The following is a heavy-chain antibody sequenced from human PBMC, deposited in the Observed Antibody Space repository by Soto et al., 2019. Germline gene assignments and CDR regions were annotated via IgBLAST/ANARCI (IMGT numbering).Heavy chain of an antibody. D-gene: IGHD6-19*01. J-gene: IGHJ6*02. CDR3: VKNPGSGWFYYYYGMDV. CDR1: GFTFSSYA. V-gene: IGHV3-64D*06. Sequence: PGWSLRLSCSASGFTFSSYAMYWVRQAPGKGLEYVSAISSIGRSTYYADSVKGRFTISRDNSKSTLYLQMSSLRAEDTAVYYCVKNPGSGWFYYYYGMDVWGQGTTVTVSS. CDR2: ISSIGRST.